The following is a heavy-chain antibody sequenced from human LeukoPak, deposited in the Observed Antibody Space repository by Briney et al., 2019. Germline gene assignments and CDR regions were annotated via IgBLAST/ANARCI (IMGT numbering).Heavy chain of an antibody. Sequence: SETLSLTCAVSGGSISSNNWWRWVRQPPGKGLEWIGEIHHSGSTNYNPSLKSRVTISIDKSKNQFSLKLSSVTAADTAVYYCAKKIAVPAYYFDCWGRGTLVTVSS. CDR3: AKKIAVPAYYFDC. CDR1: GGSISSNNW. J-gene: IGHJ4*02. V-gene: IGHV4-4*02. CDR2: IHHSGST. D-gene: IGHD6-19*01.